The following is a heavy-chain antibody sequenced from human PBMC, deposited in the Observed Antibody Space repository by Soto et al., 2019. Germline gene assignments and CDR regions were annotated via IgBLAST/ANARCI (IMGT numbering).Heavy chain of an antibody. CDR1: GGSFSGYH. CDR3: ARGEIGWFGELIRFYYYNAMDV. V-gene: IGHV4-34*01. Sequence: SETLSLTCAVYGGSFSGYHWSWIRQPPGKGLEWIGEINHSGSTNYNPSLKSRVTISLDTSKNQFSLKLSSLTAADTAVYFCARGEIGWFGELIRFYYYNAMDVWGQGTTVTVSS. D-gene: IGHD3-10*01. J-gene: IGHJ6*02. CDR2: INHSGST.